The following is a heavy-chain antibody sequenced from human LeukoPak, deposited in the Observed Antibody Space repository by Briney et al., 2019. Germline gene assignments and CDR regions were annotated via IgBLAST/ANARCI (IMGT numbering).Heavy chain of an antibody. CDR2: ISSSSSTI. D-gene: IGHD3-10*01. J-gene: IGHJ6*03. V-gene: IGHV3-48*01. Sequence: GGSLRLSCAASGFTFNSFSMNWVRQAPGKGLEWVSYISSSSSTIYYADSVKGRFTISRDNAKNSLYLQMNSLRAEDTAVYYCARGIIRDYMDVWGKGTTVTISS. CDR3: ARGIIRDYMDV. CDR1: GFTFNSFS.